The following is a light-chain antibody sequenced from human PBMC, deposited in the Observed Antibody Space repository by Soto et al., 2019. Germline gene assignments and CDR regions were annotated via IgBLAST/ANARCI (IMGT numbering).Light chain of an antibody. CDR1: QSISSW. Sequence: DIQMTQSPSTLSASVGDRVTITCRASQSISSWLAWYQQKPGKAPKLLIYKASSLESGVPSRFSGSGSGTEFTLTISSLQPDDFATYYSQQYNSSPWTFGQGTKMEIK. CDR2: KAS. CDR3: QQYNSSPWT. J-gene: IGKJ1*01. V-gene: IGKV1-5*03.